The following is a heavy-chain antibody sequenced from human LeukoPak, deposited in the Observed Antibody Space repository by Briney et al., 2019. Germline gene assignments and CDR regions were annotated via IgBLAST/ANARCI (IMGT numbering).Heavy chain of an antibody. V-gene: IGHV4-59*08. CDR1: GDSISSYY. J-gene: IGHJ2*01. CDR2: IYYSGST. D-gene: IGHD4-17*01. CDR3: ARRGDSLYSYFDL. Sequence: SETLSLTCTVSGDSISSYYWSWIRQPPGKGLEWIGYIYYSGSTNNNPSLKSRVTISVDTSKNQFSLRLSSVTAADTAVYYCARRGDSLYSYFDLWGRGTLVTVSS.